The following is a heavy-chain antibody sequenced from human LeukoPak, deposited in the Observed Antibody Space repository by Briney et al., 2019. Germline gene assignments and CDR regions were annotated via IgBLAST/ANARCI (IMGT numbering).Heavy chain of an antibody. CDR2: ISGSGGST. Sequence: GGSLRLSCAASGFTFSSYAMSWVRQAPGKGLEWVSTISGSGGSTYYADSVKGRFTISRDNSKNTLYLQMNSLRAEDTAVYYCAKDLFSGSGRAGNMDVWGNGTTVIVSS. J-gene: IGHJ6*03. D-gene: IGHD3-10*01. V-gene: IGHV3-23*01. CDR1: GFTFSSYA. CDR3: AKDLFSGSGRAGNMDV.